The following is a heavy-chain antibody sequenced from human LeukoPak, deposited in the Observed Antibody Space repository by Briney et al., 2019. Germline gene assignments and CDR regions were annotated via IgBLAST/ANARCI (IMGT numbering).Heavy chain of an antibody. CDR3: AREMATSSFDY. V-gene: IGHV4-59*01. CDR1: GDSISPYC. Sequence: SETLSLTCTVSGDSISPYCWSWIRQPPGKGLEWIGYVYYSGSTNYNPSLESRVTISLDTSKRQFALNLHSVTAADTAVYYCAREMATSSFDYWGQGTLVTVSS. D-gene: IGHD5-24*01. J-gene: IGHJ4*02. CDR2: VYYSGST.